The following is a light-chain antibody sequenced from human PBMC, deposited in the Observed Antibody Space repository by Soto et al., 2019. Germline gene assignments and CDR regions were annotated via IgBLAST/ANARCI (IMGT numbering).Light chain of an antibody. CDR1: ISDVGGYNY. CDR3: TSSTSGSIYV. CDR2: NVS. J-gene: IGLJ1*01. V-gene: IGLV2-14*01. Sequence: QSALTQAASLSGSPGRSITISCTGTISDVGGYNYVSWYQQFPGKVPKLLIYNVSNRPSGVSNRFSGSKSGNTASLTISGLQAEDEADYFCTSSTSGSIYVFGTGTKVTVL.